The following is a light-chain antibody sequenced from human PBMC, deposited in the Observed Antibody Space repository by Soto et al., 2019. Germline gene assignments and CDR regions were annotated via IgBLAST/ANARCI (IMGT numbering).Light chain of an antibody. V-gene: IGKV3-20*01. CDR3: QQFAMTPLT. CDR2: GAS. Sequence: EIVLTQSPGTLSLSPGERATLSCRASHGITSTYLAWYQQKPGQSPRLLIYGASTRATGIPDRFSGSGSGTEFTLTISRLEPEDIAVYYCQQFAMTPLTFGPGTKVEI. J-gene: IGKJ3*01. CDR1: HGITSTY.